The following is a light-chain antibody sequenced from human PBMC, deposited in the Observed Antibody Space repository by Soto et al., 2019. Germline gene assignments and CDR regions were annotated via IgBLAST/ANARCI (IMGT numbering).Light chain of an antibody. V-gene: IGKV1-39*01. Sequence: DIQMTQSPSSLSASVGDRVTITCRASESISRHLNWYQQKPGKAPNLLIYAASTLQNGVPSRFSGSGSGTDFTLTITNLQPEDFATYYCQQSYSTLSIPFAQGTRLEIK. J-gene: IGKJ5*01. CDR1: ESISRH. CDR3: QQSYSTLSIP. CDR2: AAS.